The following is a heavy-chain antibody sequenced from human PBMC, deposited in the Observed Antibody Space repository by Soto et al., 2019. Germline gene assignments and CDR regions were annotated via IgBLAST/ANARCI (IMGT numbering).Heavy chain of an antibody. J-gene: IGHJ6*02. CDR3: ARDAPRYDFWSGYSPNSDKYGMDV. D-gene: IGHD3-3*01. CDR2: IYYSGST. V-gene: IGHV4-30-4*01. CDR1: GGSISSGDYY. Sequence: PSETLSLTCTVSGGSISSGDYYWSWIRQPPGKGLEWIGYIYYSGSTYYNPSLKSRVTISVDTSKNQFSLKLSSVTAADTAVYYCARDAPRYDFWSGYSPNSDKYGMDVWGQGTTVTVSS.